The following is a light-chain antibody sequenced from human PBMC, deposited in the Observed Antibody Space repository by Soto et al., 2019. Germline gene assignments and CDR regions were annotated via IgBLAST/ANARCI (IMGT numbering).Light chain of an antibody. CDR2: GAS. Sequence: EIVLTQSPGTLSLSPWEIATLSFMGSQSVSSSYLAWYQQKPGQAPRLLIYGASSRATGIPDRFSGSGSGTDFTLTISRLEPEDFAVYYCQQYGSSPLTFGGGTKVDIK. CDR1: QSVSSSY. J-gene: IGKJ4*01. V-gene: IGKV3-20*01. CDR3: QQYGSSPLT.